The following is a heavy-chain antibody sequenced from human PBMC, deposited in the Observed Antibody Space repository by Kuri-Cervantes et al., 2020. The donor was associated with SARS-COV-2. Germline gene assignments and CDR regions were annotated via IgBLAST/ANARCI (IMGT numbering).Heavy chain of an antibody. Sequence: ETLSLTCAASGFTFSSYAMSWVRQAPGKGLEWVSAISGSGGSTYYADSVKGRFTISRDNSKNTLYLQMNSLRAEDTAVYYCAKDLGRPNWFDPWGQGTPVTVSS. CDR1: GFTFSSYA. CDR3: AKDLGRPNWFDP. V-gene: IGHV3-23*01. CDR2: ISGSGGST. J-gene: IGHJ5*02.